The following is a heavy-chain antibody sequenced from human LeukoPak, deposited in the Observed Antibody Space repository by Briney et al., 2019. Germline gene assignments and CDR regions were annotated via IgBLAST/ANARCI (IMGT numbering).Heavy chain of an antibody. Sequence: SETLSLTCTVSGDSISSGSYYWGWIRQPPGKGLEWIASIYHSGSTYYNPSLKSRVTISVDTSKNHFSLMLNSMSAADTAVYYCATIFGVANPIDYWGQGTLVTVSS. V-gene: IGHV4-39*02. CDR2: IYHSGST. J-gene: IGHJ4*02. D-gene: IGHD3-3*01. CDR3: ATIFGVANPIDY. CDR1: GDSISSGSYY.